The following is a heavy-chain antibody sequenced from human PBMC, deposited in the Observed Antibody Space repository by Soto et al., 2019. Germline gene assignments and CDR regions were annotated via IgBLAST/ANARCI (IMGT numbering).Heavy chain of an antibody. Sequence: QVQLVQSGAEVKKPGASVKVSCKASGYTFSTYYMHWVRQAPGQGYEWMGIINPSGGSTTYAQKFQGRVTMTRDTSTTTVYMELSRLKSEDTAVYYCARYDYNGYYFDYWGQGTLVTVFS. CDR2: INPSGGST. J-gene: IGHJ4*02. CDR1: GYTFSTYY. CDR3: ARYDYNGYYFDY. D-gene: IGHD4-4*01. V-gene: IGHV1-46*01.